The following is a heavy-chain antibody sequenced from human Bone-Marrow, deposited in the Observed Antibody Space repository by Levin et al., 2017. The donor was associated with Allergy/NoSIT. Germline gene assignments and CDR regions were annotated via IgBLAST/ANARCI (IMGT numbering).Heavy chain of an antibody. Sequence: GGSLRLSCAASGFTFSSYWMSWVRQAPGKGLEWVANIKQDGSEKYYVDSVKGRFTISRDNAKNSLYLQMNSLRAEDTAVYYCASSMTTVTTRVFDYYYGMDGWGQGTTVTVSS. CDR2: IKQDGSEK. CDR3: ASSMTTVTTRVFDYYYGMDG. J-gene: IGHJ6*02. D-gene: IGHD4-17*01. CDR1: GFTFSSYW. V-gene: IGHV3-7*01.